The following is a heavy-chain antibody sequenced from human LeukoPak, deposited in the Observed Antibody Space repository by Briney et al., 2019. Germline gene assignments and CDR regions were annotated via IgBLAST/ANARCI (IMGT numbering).Heavy chain of an antibody. CDR1: GFTFSSYA. V-gene: IGHV3-30-3*01. CDR2: ISYDGSNK. CDR3: ARKEQWLGGAFDI. J-gene: IGHJ3*02. Sequence: GRSLRLSCAASGFTFSSYAMHWVRQAPGKGLEWVAVISYDGSNKYYADSVKGRFTISRDNSKNTLYLQMNSLRAEDTAVYYCARKEQWLGGAFDIWGQGTMVTVSS. D-gene: IGHD6-19*01.